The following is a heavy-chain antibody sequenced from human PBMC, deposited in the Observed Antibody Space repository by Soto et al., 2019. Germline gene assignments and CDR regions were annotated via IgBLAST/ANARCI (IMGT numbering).Heavy chain of an antibody. CDR3: ARGQRFSDWFDP. Sequence: WETLSLTCTVSGGSMNSYYWTWIRQPAGKGLEWIGRVYTSGGTHYNPSLKSRVTISVDTSKNQFSLRLISVTDADTAVYYCARGQRFSDWFDPWGQGTLVTVSS. J-gene: IGHJ5*02. V-gene: IGHV4-4*07. CDR1: GGSMNSYY. CDR2: VYTSGGT. D-gene: IGHD3-3*01.